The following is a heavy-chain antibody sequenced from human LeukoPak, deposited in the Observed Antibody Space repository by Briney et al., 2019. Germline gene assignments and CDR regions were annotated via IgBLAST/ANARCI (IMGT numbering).Heavy chain of an antibody. D-gene: IGHD6-13*01. CDR1: GFTFSSYA. CDR3: AKEGYASSWYRFDY. V-gene: IGHV3-23*01. CDR2: ISGSGSST. Sequence: GVSLTLSCAASGFTFSSYAMSWVRQAPGKGLEWVSGISGSGSSTYYADSVKGRFNISRDNSKNMVYLQMNRLRADDTAVYHCAKEGYASSWYRFDYWGQGTLVTVSS. J-gene: IGHJ4*02.